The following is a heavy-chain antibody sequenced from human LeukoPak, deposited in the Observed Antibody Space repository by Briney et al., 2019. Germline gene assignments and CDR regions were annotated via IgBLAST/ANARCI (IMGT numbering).Heavy chain of an antibody. CDR2: IYPGDSDT. V-gene: IGHV5-51*01. D-gene: IGHD3-16*02. CDR1: GYSFTSYW. Sequence: GESLQISCKGSGYSFTSYWIGWVRQMPGKGLEWMGIIYPGDSDTRYSPSFQGQVTISADKSISTAYLQWSSLKASDTAMYYCARYKPYDYVWGSYRSPITHGDYWGQGTLVTVSS. J-gene: IGHJ4*02. CDR3: ARYKPYDYVWGSYRSPITHGDY.